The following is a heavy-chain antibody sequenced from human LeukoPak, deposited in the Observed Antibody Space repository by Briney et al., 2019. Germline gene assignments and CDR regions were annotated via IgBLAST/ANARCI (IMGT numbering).Heavy chain of an antibody. Sequence: PSETLSLTCTVFRGSISSYHWNWIRQPAGKGLEWIGRIYTSGSTTCNPSLKSRVTISVDKSKNQFSLKLRYVTAADTAVYYCAREGDYYFDYWGQGTLVTVSS. CDR1: RGSISSYH. CDR2: IYTSGST. J-gene: IGHJ4*02. V-gene: IGHV4-4*07. CDR3: AREGDYYFDY. D-gene: IGHD2-21*02.